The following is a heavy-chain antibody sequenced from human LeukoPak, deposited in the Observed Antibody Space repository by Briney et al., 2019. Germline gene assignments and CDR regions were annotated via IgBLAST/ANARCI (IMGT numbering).Heavy chain of an antibody. CDR2: VNDGGKNT. V-gene: IGHV3-23*01. CDR1: GFTFSSYG. J-gene: IGHJ4*02. CDR3: ATDTGAYHFAY. D-gene: IGHD2-8*02. Sequence: GGSLRLSCAASGFTFSSYGMTWVRQAPGQGLEWVSTVNDGGKNTHYADSVKGRFTISRDNAKNTLSLQMDSLRAEDSAIYYCATDTGAYHFAYWGQGTLVTVSS.